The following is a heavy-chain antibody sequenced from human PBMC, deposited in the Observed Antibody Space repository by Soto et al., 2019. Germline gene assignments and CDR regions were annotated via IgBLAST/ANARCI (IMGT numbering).Heavy chain of an antibody. Sequence: SETLSLTCTVSGGSISSGGYYWSWIRQHPGKGLEWIGYIYYSGSTYYNPSLKSRVTVSVDTSKNQFSLKLSSVTAADTAVYYCARLTSSSYGMDVWGQGTTVTVSS. CDR2: IYYSGST. J-gene: IGHJ6*02. CDR3: ARLTSSSYGMDV. V-gene: IGHV4-31*03. D-gene: IGHD6-13*01. CDR1: GGSISSGGYY.